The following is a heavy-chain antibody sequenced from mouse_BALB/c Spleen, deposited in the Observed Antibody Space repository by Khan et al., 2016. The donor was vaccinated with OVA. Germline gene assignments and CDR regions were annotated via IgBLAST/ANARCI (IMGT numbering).Heavy chain of an antibody. V-gene: IGHV1-7*01. CDR1: GYTFTTYW. J-gene: IGHJ3*01. CDR2: INPTTGYA. CDR3: TRRGRYGIFAY. D-gene: IGHD2-1*01. Sequence: VQLQQSGAELAQPGTSVKMSCQTSGYTFTTYWIHWVKQRPGQGLEWIGYINPTTGYAEYNQRFKDKATLTTDKSSSTAYIQLSRLTSEDSAVYYCTRRGRYGIFAYWGQGTLVTVSA.